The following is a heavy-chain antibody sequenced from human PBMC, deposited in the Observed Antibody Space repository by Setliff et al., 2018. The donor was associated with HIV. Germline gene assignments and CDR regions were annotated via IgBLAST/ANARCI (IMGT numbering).Heavy chain of an antibody. CDR1: GGSFSGYY. CDR2: IRSSGDT. CDR3: TIPASSLAPN. J-gene: IGHJ4*02. V-gene: IGHV4-34*01. Sequence: TLSLTCAVYGGSFSGYYWSWIRQPPGKGLEWIASIRSSGDTYYNPSLQSRVIISVDTSNNQISLKLTSVTAADTAVYYCTIPASSLAPNWGRGTQVTVSS.